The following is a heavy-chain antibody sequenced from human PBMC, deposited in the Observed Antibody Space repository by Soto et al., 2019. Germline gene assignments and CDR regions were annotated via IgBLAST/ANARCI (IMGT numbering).Heavy chain of an antibody. V-gene: IGHV4-34*01. Sequence: SKTLSLTCAVYGGSFSGYYWSWIRQPPGKGLEWIGEINHSGSTNYNPSLKSRVTISVDTSKNQFSLKLSSVTAADTAVYYCARSGSGRRAWFDPWGQGTLVT. CDR3: ARSGSGRRAWFDP. J-gene: IGHJ5*02. CDR1: GGSFSGYY. CDR2: INHSGST. D-gene: IGHD3-10*01.